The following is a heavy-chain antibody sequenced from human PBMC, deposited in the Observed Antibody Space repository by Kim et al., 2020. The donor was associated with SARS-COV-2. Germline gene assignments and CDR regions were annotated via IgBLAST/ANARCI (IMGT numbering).Heavy chain of an antibody. V-gene: IGHV7-4-1*02. J-gene: IGHJ6*02. CDR2: P. Sequence: PTYAQGFTGRFVFSVDTSVSTAYLQISSLKAEDTAVYYCARVLPDYGMDVWGQGTTVTVSS. CDR3: ARVLPDYGMDV.